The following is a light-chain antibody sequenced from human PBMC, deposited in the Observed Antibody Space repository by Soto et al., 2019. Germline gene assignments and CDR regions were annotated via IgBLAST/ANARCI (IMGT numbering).Light chain of an antibody. CDR3: QQQGT. CDR1: QSISSW. J-gene: IGKJ1*01. V-gene: IGKV1-5*03. Sequence: DIQMTQSPSTLSASVGDRVTITCRASQSISSWLAWYQQKPGKAPKLLIYKASSLESGVPSRFSSSGSGTEFTLTISSLQPDDFATYYCQQQGTFGQGTKVEIK. CDR2: KAS.